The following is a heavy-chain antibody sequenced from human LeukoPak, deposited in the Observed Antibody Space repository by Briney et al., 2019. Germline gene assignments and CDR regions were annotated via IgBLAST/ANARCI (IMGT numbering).Heavy chain of an antibody. Sequence: SETLSLTCTVSGGSISSSGYYWGWIRQPPGKGLEWIGSIYYSGSTYYNPSLKSRVTISVDTSKNQFSLKLSSVTAADTAVYYCARRSTAPIAGTGVNWFDPWGQGTLVTVSS. CDR3: ARRSTAPIAGTGVNWFDP. J-gene: IGHJ5*02. CDR2: IYYSGST. CDR1: GGSISSSGYY. V-gene: IGHV4-39*01. D-gene: IGHD6-13*01.